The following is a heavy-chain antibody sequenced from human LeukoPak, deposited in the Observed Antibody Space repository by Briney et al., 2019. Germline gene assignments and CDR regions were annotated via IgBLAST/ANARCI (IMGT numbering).Heavy chain of an antibody. CDR2: IYYSGST. Sequence: SETLSLTCTVSGGSISSYYWSWIRQPPGKGLEWTGYIYYSGSTNYNPSLKSRLTISVDTSKNQFSLKLSSVTAADTAVYYCARQGSNWNYESWGQGILVTVSS. J-gene: IGHJ5*02. D-gene: IGHD1-7*01. CDR3: ARQGSNWNYES. CDR1: GGSISSYY. V-gene: IGHV4-59*08.